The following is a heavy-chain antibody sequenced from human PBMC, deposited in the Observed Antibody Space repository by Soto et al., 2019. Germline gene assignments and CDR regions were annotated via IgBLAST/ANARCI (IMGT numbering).Heavy chain of an antibody. Sequence: QVQLVQSGAEVKKPGASVKVSCKTSGYSFTTYGISWVRQAPGQGLEWMGWISSYNGKTNYAQTHQGRLTMTTDTSTITVYMERRSLTSDDTAVYYCARDTPHRRDSSEIDPWGQGTLVTVSS. CDR3: ARDTPHRRDSSEIDP. CDR1: GYSFTTYG. D-gene: IGHD3-22*01. CDR2: ISSYNGKT. J-gene: IGHJ5*02. V-gene: IGHV1-18*01.